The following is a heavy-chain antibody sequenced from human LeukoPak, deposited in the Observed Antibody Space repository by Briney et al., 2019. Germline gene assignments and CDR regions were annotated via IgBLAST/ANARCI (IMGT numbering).Heavy chain of an antibody. CDR2: ISYDGSNK. Sequence: GGSLRLSCVASGFTFSSYAMRWVRQAPGKGLEWVAVISYDGSNKYYADSVKGRFTISRDNSKNTLYLQMNSLRAEDTAVYYCARDYGDYVSYYYGMDVWGQGTTVTVSS. J-gene: IGHJ6*02. V-gene: IGHV3-30-3*01. CDR1: GFTFSSYA. D-gene: IGHD4-17*01. CDR3: ARDYGDYVSYYYGMDV.